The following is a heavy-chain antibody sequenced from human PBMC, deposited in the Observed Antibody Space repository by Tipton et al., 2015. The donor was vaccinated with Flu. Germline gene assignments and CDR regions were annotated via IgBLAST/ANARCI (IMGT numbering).Heavy chain of an antibody. J-gene: IGHJ4*02. Sequence: TLSLTCTVSSGSISSFYWSWIRQPPGKGLEWNGYISYSGSTNYNPSLKSRVTISLDTSKNHFSLKLSSVTAADTAMYYCAGLYCSGGSCYMGYWGQGTLVTVSS. CDR3: AGLYCSGGSCYMGY. V-gene: IGHV4-59*01. CDR2: ISYSGST. D-gene: IGHD2-15*01. CDR1: SGSISSFY.